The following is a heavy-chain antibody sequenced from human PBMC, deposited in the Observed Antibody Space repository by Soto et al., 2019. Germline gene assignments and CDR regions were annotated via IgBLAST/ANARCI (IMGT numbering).Heavy chain of an antibody. V-gene: IGHV1-8*01. D-gene: IGHD3-3*01. CDR2: MNPNSGNT. CDR1: GYTFTSYD. J-gene: IGHJ4*02. Sequence: ASVKVSCKASGYTFTSYDINWVRQATGQGLEWMGWMNPNSGNTGYAQKFQGRVTMTRNTSISTAYMELSSLRSEDTAVYYCARGQYLNTYYDFWSGYYGPTYWGQGTLVTVSS. CDR3: ARGQYLNTYYDFWSGYYGPTY.